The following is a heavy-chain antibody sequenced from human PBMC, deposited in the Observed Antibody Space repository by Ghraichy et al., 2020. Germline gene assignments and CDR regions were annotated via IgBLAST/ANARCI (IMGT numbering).Heavy chain of an antibody. CDR3: ARVASSGYSVFGYYGMDV. CDR1: GYTFTGYY. V-gene: IGHV1-2*04. CDR2: INPNSGGT. D-gene: IGHD3-22*01. Sequence: ASVKVSCKASGYTFTGYYMHWVRQAPGQGLEWMGWINPNSGGTNYAQKFQGWVTMTRDTSISTAYMELSRLRSDDTAVYYCARVASSGYSVFGYYGMDVWGQGTTVTVSS. J-gene: IGHJ6*02.